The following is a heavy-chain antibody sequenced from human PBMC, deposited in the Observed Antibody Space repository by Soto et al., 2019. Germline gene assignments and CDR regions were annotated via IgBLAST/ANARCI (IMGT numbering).Heavy chain of an antibody. CDR2: IYYSGST. Sequence: SETLSLTCTVSGGSISSSSCYWGWIRQPPGKGLEWIGSIYYSGSTYYNPSLKSRVTISVDTSKNQFSLKLSSVTAADTAGYYCARHMVRTLLKHTFDYWGQGTLVTVSS. V-gene: IGHV4-39*01. J-gene: IGHJ4*02. CDR1: GGSISSSSCY. D-gene: IGHD5-18*01. CDR3: ARHMVRTLLKHTFDY.